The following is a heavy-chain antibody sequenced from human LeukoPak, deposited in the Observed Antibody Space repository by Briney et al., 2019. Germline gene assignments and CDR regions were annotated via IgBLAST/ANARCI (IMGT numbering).Heavy chain of an antibody. J-gene: IGHJ4*02. D-gene: IGHD6-13*01. CDR1: GYTFSMYN. CDR3: AREGVAGTGLDY. Sequence: GASVKVSCEASGYTFSMYNMHWVRQAPGQGLEWMGIINPSGGTSYAQKLQGRITMTRDTSTSTLYMELSSLRSEDTAVYYCAREGVAGTGLDYWGQGTLVTVSS. V-gene: IGHV1-46*01. CDR2: INPSGGT.